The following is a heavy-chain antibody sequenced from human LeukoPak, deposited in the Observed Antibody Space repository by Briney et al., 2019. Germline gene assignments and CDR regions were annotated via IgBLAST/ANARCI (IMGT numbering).Heavy chain of an antibody. Sequence: SETLSLTCTVSGGSISSDNYSWSWIRQPAGKGLEWIGRVYTSGSTNYNPSLKSRVTISVDTSKKQFSLKLSSVTAADTAVYYCARGRFGELNKQSLVGKRRHKYMDVWGKGTTVTISS. CDR1: GGSISSDNYS. CDR2: VYTSGST. CDR3: ARGRFGELNKQSLVGKRRHKYMDV. V-gene: IGHV4-61*02. D-gene: IGHD3-10*01. J-gene: IGHJ6*03.